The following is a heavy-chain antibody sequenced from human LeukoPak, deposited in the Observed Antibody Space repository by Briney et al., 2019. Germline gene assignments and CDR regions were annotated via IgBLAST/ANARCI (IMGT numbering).Heavy chain of an antibody. V-gene: IGHV3-11*01. Sequence: GGSLRLSCAASGFTFSDYYMSWIRQAPGKGLEWISYISPTGSRIYYTDSVKGRFTISRDNAKKSLILQMNSLRADDTAVYYCARDYAGDTSGLVLDYWGQGTLVTVSS. CDR1: GFTFSDYY. J-gene: IGHJ4*02. D-gene: IGHD3-22*01. CDR2: ISPTGSRI. CDR3: ARDYAGDTSGLVLDY.